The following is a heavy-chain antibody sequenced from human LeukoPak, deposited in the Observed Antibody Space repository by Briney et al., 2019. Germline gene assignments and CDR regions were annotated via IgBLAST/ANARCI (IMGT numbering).Heavy chain of an antibody. CDR2: ISGSGDST. CDR1: GFAFSGYA. CDR3: ANFGCSSTSCLDY. V-gene: IGHV3-23*01. D-gene: IGHD2-2*01. Sequence: PGGSLRLSCAASGFAFSGYAMSWVRQAPGKGLEWVSAISGSGDSTYYADSVKGRFTISRDNSKNTLYLQMNSLRAEDTAVYYCANFGCSSTSCLDYWGQGTLVTVSS. J-gene: IGHJ4*02.